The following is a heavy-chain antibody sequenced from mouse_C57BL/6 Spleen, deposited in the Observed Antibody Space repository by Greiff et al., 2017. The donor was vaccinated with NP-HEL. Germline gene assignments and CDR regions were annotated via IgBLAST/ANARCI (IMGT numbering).Heavy chain of an antibody. CDR3: ARPSSYYSNYAFAY. Sequence: VQRVESGAELVKPGASVKISCKASGYAFSSYWMNWVKQRPGKGLEWIGQIYPGDGDTNYNGKFKGKATLTADKSSSTAYMQLSSLTSEDSAVYFCARPSSYYSNYAFAYWGQGTLVTVSA. CDR1: GYAFSSYW. J-gene: IGHJ3*01. V-gene: IGHV1-80*01. CDR2: IYPGDGDT. D-gene: IGHD2-5*01.